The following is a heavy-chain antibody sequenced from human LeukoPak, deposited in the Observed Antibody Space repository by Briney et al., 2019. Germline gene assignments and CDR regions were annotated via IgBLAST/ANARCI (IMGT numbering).Heavy chain of an antibody. CDR1: GYTFTSYD. CDR3: ARGPLNDILTGYYNYYYYYYMDV. V-gene: IGHV1-8*01. D-gene: IGHD3-9*01. J-gene: IGHJ6*03. Sequence: ASVKVSCKASGYTFTSYDIHWVRQATGQGLEWMGWMNPNSGNTGYAQKFQGRVTMTRNTSISTAYMELSSLRSEDTAVYFCARGPLNDILTGYYNYYYYYYMDVWGKGTTVTISS. CDR2: MNPNSGNT.